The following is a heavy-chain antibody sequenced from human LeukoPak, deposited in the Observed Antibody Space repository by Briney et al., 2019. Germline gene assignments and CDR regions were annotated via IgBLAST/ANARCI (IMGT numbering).Heavy chain of an antibody. V-gene: IGHV3-7*03. D-gene: IGHD3-16*01. CDR3: ARGGGLDV. J-gene: IGHJ6*02. Sequence: GGSLRLSCAASGFTFSSYWMNWARQAPGKGLEWVASINHNGNVNYYVDSVKGRFTISRDNAKNLLYLQMSNLRAEDTAVYFCARGGGLDVWGQGATVTVSS. CDR2: INHNGNVN. CDR1: GFTFSSYW.